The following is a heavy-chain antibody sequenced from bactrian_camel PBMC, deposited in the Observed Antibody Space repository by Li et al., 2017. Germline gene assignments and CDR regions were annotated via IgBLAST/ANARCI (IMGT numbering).Heavy chain of an antibody. J-gene: IGHJ4*01. CDR2: FDGIGRT. D-gene: IGHD1*01. V-gene: IGHV3S68*01. CDR1: GYSRGC. CDR3: VTLRPSVCPLLTGDWPQAWLN. Sequence: HVQLVESGGGSVQAGGSLNLSCVASGYSRGCMGWFRQVPGKEREGVVSFDGIGRTEYADSVKDRFTISKDNAKSTLHLQMHSLKPEDTAMYYCVTLRPSVCPLLTGDWPQAWLNWGQGTQVTVS.